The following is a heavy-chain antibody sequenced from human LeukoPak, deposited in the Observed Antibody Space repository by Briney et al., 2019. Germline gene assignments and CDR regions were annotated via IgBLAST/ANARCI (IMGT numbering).Heavy chain of an antibody. J-gene: IGHJ1*01. CDR3: AKARSGWPPAEYFQH. CDR1: GFTFSSYG. V-gene: IGHV3-30*02. CDR2: IRYDGSNK. Sequence: GGSLRLSCAASGFTFSSYGMHWVRQAPGKGLDWVAFIRYDGSNKYYADSVKGRFTISRDNSKNTLYLQMNSLRAEDTAVYYCAKARSGWPPAEYFQHWGQAPWSPSPQ. D-gene: IGHD6-19*01.